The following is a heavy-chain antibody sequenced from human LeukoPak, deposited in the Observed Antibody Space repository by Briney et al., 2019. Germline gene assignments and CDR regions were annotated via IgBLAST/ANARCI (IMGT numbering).Heavy chain of an antibody. D-gene: IGHD3-9*01. CDR1: GGSFSGYY. J-gene: IGHJ4*02. Sequence: SETLSLTCAVYGGSFSGYYWSWIRQPPGKGLEWIGEINHSGSTNYNPSLKSRVTISVDTSKNQFSLKLSSVTAADTAVYYCARHALRYFDWLSLYYFDYWGQGTLVTVSS. V-gene: IGHV4-34*01. CDR3: ARHALRYFDWLSLYYFDY. CDR2: INHSGST.